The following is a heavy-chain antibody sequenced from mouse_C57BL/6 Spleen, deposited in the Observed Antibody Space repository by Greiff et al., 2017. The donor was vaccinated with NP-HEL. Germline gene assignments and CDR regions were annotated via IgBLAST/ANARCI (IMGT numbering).Heavy chain of an antibody. CDR2: ISSGGDYI. CDR3: TSAYDYGAMDY. D-gene: IGHD2-4*01. J-gene: IGHJ4*01. V-gene: IGHV5-9-1*02. CDR1: GFTFSSYA. Sequence: EVKLMESGEGLVKPGGSLKLSCAASGFTFSSYAMSWVRQTPEKRLEWVAYISSGGDYIYYADTVKGRFTISRDNARNTLYLQMSSLKSEDTAMYYCTSAYDYGAMDYWGQGTSVTVSS.